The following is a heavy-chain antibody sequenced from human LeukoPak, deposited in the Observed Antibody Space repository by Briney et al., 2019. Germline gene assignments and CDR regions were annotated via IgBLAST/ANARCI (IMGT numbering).Heavy chain of an antibody. CDR2: INPNSGGT. Sequence: GASVKVSCKASGYTFTGYYMHWVPQAPGQGLEWRGWINPNSGGTNYAQKFQGRVTMTRDTSISRAYMELSRLRSDDTVVYYCARTVRGYGYGYNDYWGQGTLVTVSS. CDR1: GYTFTGYY. V-gene: IGHV1-2*02. D-gene: IGHD5-18*01. CDR3: ARTVRGYGYGYNDY. J-gene: IGHJ4*02.